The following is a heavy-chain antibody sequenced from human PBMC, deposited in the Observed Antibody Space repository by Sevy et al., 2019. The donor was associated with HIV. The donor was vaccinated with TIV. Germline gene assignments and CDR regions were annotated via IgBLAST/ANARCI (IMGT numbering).Heavy chain of an antibody. D-gene: IGHD1-7*01. CDR1: GFTFSSYA. CDR3: AKEPLPELRFAVFDY. Sequence: GGSLRLSCAASGFTFSSYAMSWVRQAPGKGLEWVSAISGSGGSTYYADSVKGRFTISRDNSKNTLYLQMNSLRAEDTAVYYCAKEPLPELRFAVFDYWAREPWSPSPQ. CDR2: ISGSGGST. J-gene: IGHJ4*02. V-gene: IGHV3-23*01.